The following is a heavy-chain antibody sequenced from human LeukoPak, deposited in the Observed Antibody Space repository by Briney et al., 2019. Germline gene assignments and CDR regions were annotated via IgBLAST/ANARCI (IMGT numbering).Heavy chain of an antibody. CDR2: IYYSGST. J-gene: IGHJ5*02. D-gene: IGHD3-10*01. CDR3: ARDHNYGSGSYSNWFDP. Sequence: KSSETLSLTCTVSGGSISSYYWSWIRQPPGKGLEWIGYIYYSGSTNYNPSLKSRVTISVDTSKNQFSLKLSSVTAADTAVYCCARDHNYGSGSYSNWFDPWGQGTLVTVSS. V-gene: IGHV4-59*01. CDR1: GGSISSYY.